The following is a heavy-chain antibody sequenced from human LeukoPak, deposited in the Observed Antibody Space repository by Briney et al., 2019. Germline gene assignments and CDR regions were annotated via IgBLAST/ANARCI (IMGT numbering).Heavy chain of an antibody. CDR2: IYWDDDK. Sequence: SGPTLVNPTQALTLTCTFSGFSLSTSRVGVGWIRQRPGKALEWLALIYWDDDKRYSPSLKSRLTITKDTSKNQAVLTMTNMDAVDTATYYCVHSLCNGGTCYSGFDYWGQGTLVTVSS. V-gene: IGHV2-5*02. J-gene: IGHJ4*02. D-gene: IGHD2-15*01. CDR1: GFSLSTSRVG. CDR3: VHSLCNGGTCYSGFDY.